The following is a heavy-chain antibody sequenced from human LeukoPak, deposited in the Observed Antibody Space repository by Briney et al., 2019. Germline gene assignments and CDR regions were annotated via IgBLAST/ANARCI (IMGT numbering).Heavy chain of an antibody. CDR3: AKGPYSSGSLVGWFDP. CDR2: INPSGGST. V-gene: IGHV1-46*01. Sequence: ASVKVSCKASGYTFTSYYMHWVRQAPGQGLEWMGLINPSGGSTSYAQKFQGRVSMTRDTSTSTVYMELSSLRSEDTAVYYCAKGPYSSGSLVGWFDPWGQGTLVTVSS. J-gene: IGHJ5*02. CDR1: GYTFTSYY. D-gene: IGHD5-18*01.